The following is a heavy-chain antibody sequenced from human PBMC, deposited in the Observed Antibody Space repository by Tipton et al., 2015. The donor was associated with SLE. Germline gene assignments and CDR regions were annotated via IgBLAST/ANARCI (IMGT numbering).Heavy chain of an antibody. CDR2: INSDGSST. D-gene: IGHD6-13*01. CDR1: GFTFSSYW. CDR3: ARQGPYSSSSTGFDY. V-gene: IGHV3-74*01. J-gene: IGHJ4*02. Sequence: SLRLSCAASGFTFSSYWMHWVRQAPGKGLVWVSRINSDGSSTSYADSVNGRFTISRDNAKNTLYLQMNSLRAEDTAVYYCARQGPYSSSSTGFDYWGQGTLVTVSS.